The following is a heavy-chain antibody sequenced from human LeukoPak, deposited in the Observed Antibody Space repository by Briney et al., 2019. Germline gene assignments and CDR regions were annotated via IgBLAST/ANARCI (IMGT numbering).Heavy chain of an antibody. D-gene: IGHD1-1*01. CDR3: AREPTGDY. Sequence: GGSLRLSCAASGFTFSSYSINWVRQAPGKGLEWVSSISSGGTFMYYADSVKGRFTISRDNAKKSVFLQMNSLRAENSAVYYCAREPTGDYWGQGMLVTVSS. J-gene: IGHJ4*02. CDR2: ISSGGTFM. CDR1: GFTFSSYS. V-gene: IGHV3-21*01.